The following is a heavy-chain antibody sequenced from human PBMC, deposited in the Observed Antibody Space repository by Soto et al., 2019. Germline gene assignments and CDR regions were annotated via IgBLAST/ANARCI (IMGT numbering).Heavy chain of an antibody. CDR2: ISFDGDKK. Sequence: QAQLVESGGGVVQPGGSLRLSCAASRFTFTNYAFHWVRQPPGKGLEWLAVISFDGDKKFYADSVKGRFIISRDNFKSTLYLHMNSLRAEDAALYFCGREDDYNYRYFNYGVDVWGQGTTVTVSS. J-gene: IGHJ6*02. V-gene: IGHV3-30-3*01. CDR3: GREDDYNYRYFNYGVDV. D-gene: IGHD5-12*01. CDR1: RFTFTNYA.